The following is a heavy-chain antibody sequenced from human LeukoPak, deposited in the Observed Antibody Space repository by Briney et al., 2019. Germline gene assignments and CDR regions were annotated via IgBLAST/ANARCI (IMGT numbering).Heavy chain of an antibody. Sequence: PSETLSLTCTVSAGSISNYYWSWIRQPAGKGLEWIGRIYTSGSTNYNPSLESRVTMSVDTFKNQFSLKLTSVTAADTAVYYCAREYCSSSSCFHYSYYYFMDVWGKGTKVTVSS. CDR1: AGSISNYY. D-gene: IGHD2-2*01. J-gene: IGHJ6*04. CDR3: AREYCSSSSCFHYSYYYFMDV. CDR2: IYTSGST. V-gene: IGHV4-4*07.